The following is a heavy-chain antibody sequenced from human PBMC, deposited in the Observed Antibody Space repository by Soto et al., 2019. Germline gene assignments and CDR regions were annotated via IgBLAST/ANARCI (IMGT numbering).Heavy chain of an antibody. CDR3: ARAARSSIAAEGAFDI. D-gene: IGHD6-6*01. CDR1: GFIFSNYV. J-gene: IGHJ3*02. CDR2: ISDSGGTS. V-gene: IGHV3-23*01. Sequence: GGSLRLPCAASGFIFSNYVMSWVRQAPGKGLEWVSSISDSGGTSYYADSVRGRFTISRDNSKNTLYLQMNSLRAEDTAVYYCARAARSSIAAEGAFDIWGQGTMVTVSS.